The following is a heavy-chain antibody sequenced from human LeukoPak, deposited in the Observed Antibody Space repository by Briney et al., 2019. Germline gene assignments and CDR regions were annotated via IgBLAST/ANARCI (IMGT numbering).Heavy chain of an antibody. J-gene: IGHJ4*02. D-gene: IGHD1-26*01. CDR2: INGDGSST. CDR1: GITFGSYW. Sequence: GGSLRLSCAASGITFGSYWMHWVRQAPGKGLVWVSRINGDGSSTNYADSVKGRFTISRDNAKNTLYLQMNSLRAEDTAVYYCARGTGSYGAWDYWGQGTLVTVSS. V-gene: IGHV3-74*01. CDR3: ARGTGSYGAWDY.